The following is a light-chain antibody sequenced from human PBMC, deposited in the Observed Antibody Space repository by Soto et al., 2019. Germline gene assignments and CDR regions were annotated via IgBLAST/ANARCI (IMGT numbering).Light chain of an antibody. Sequence: QSALTQPASVSGSPGQSITISCTGTSSDVGSYNLVSWYQQHPVKAPKLMIYEGSKRPSGVSNRFSGSKSGNTASLTISGLQAEDAADYYCCSYAGSSNVFGTGPKLTVL. CDR3: CSYAGSSNV. V-gene: IGLV2-23*03. CDR1: SSDVGSYNL. CDR2: EGS. J-gene: IGLJ1*01.